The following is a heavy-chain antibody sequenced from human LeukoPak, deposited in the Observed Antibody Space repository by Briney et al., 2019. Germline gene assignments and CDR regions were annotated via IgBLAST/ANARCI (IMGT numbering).Heavy chain of an antibody. D-gene: IGHD3-22*01. J-gene: IGHJ5*02. Sequence: SETLSLTCTVSGVPISSYLWRWLRQPPGEGLVWIGYINYSGSTNYNPSLKSRVTISVDTSKNQFSLKLSSVTAADTAVYYCARDQSSGDYGDNWFDPWGQGTLVTVSS. CDR2: INYSGST. CDR3: ARDQSSGDYGDNWFDP. V-gene: IGHV4-59*01. CDR1: GVPISSYL.